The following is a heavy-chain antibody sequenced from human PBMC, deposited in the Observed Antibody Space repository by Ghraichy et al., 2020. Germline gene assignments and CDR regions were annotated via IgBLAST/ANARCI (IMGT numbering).Heavy chain of an antibody. CDR3: ARVTYYYDSSGSETNYHFDY. D-gene: IGHD3-22*01. J-gene: IGHJ4*02. CDR2: IYYSGST. Sequence: SETLSLTCTVSGGSISSGGYYWSWIRQHPGKGLEWIGYIYYSGSTYYNPSLKSRVTILVDTSKNQFSLKLSSVTAADTAVYYCARVTYYYDSSGSETNYHFDYWGQGTLVTVSS. CDR1: GGSISSGGYY. V-gene: IGHV4-31*03.